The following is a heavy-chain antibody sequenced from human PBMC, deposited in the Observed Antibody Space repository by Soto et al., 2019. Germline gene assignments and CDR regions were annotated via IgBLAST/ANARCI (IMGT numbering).Heavy chain of an antibody. CDR2: ISAYNGNT. CDR1: GYTCTSYG. D-gene: IGHD3-10*01. CDR3: ARGSITMVRGVIVAFDI. Sequence: QVQLVQSGAEVKKPGASVKVSCKASGYTCTSYGISWVRQAPGQGLEWMGWISAYNGNTNYAQKLQGRVTMTTDTSTSTAYMELRSLRSDDTAVYYGARGSITMVRGVIVAFDIWGQGTMVTVSS. J-gene: IGHJ3*02. V-gene: IGHV1-18*01.